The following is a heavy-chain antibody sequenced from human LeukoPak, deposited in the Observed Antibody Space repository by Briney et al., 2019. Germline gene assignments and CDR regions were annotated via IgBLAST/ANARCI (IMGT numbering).Heavy chain of an antibody. Sequence: ASVKVSCKASGGTFSSYAISWVRQAPGQGLEWMGGIIPIFGTANYAQEFQGRVTITTDESTSTAYMELSSLRSEDTAVYYCARDRFPYYYDSSGYFDYWGQGTLVTVSS. V-gene: IGHV1-69*05. CDR1: GGTFSSYA. CDR2: IIPIFGTA. D-gene: IGHD3-22*01. CDR3: ARDRFPYYYDSSGYFDY. J-gene: IGHJ4*02.